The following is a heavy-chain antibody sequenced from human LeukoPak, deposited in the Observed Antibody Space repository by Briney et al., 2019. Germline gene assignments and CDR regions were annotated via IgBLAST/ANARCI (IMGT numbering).Heavy chain of an antibody. J-gene: IGHJ3*02. D-gene: IGHD2-21*02. CDR3: AREPGAYCGSDCPHSAAFDM. V-gene: IGHV3-53*01. Sequence: GGSLRLSCPASGFTFSSNYMSWVRQAPGKELEWVSVIYSSGSTYYADSVKGRFTISRDNSKNTLYLQMNSLRAEDTAVYYCAREPGAYCGSDCPHSAAFDMWSQGTMVTVSS. CDR2: IYSSGST. CDR1: GFTFSSNY.